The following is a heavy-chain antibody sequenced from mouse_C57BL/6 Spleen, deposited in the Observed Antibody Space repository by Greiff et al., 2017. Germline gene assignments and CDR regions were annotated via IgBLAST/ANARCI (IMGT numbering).Heavy chain of an antibody. J-gene: IGHJ2*01. CDR3: ARIGKDYSNYEGAWFAY. D-gene: IGHD2-5*01. Sequence: EVKLQQSGPELVKPGASVKISCKASGYSFTDYNMNWVKQSNGKSLEWIRVINPNYGTTSYNQKFKGKATLTVDQSSSTAYMQLNSLTSEDSAVXYCARIGKDYSNYEGAWFAYWGQGTTLTVSS. CDR1: GYSFTDYN. V-gene: IGHV1-39*01. CDR2: INPNYGTT.